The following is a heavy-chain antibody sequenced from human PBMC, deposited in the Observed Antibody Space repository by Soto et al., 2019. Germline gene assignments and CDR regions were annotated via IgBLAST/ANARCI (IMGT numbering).Heavy chain of an antibody. D-gene: IGHD6-19*01. Sequence: EVQLVESGGGLVQPGGSLRLSCAASGFTFSSYWMSWVRQAPGKGLEWVANIKQDGSEKYYVDSVKGRFTISRDNAKNSLYLQMNSLRAEDTAVYYCARDLISGSGWYGDYYYYGMDVWGQGTTVTVSS. CDR3: ARDLISGSGWYGDYYYYGMDV. CDR2: IKQDGSEK. V-gene: IGHV3-7*05. J-gene: IGHJ6*02. CDR1: GFTFSSYW.